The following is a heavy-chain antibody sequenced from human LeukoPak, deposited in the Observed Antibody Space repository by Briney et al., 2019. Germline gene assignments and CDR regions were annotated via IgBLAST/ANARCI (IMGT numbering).Heavy chain of an antibody. CDR1: GFTFRSYG. CDR2: ISSNGGRT. Sequence: GGSLGLSCAASGFTFRSYGMHWVRQAPGKGLEYVSAISSNGGRTYYANSVKGRFTISRDNSRNTLYLQMGSLRAEDMAVYYCATYYYDSGGFHFHHWGQGTLVTVSS. D-gene: IGHD3-22*01. J-gene: IGHJ1*01. V-gene: IGHV3-64*01. CDR3: ATYYYDSGGFHFHH.